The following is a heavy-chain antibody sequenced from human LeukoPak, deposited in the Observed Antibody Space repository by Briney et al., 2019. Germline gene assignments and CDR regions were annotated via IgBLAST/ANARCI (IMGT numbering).Heavy chain of an antibody. V-gene: IGHV4-39*01. D-gene: IGHD3-16*01. J-gene: IGHJ5*02. Sequence: PSETLSLTCAVSGGSISSSSYYRGWIRQPPGKGLEWIGSISYSGSTYYNPSLKSRVTTSVDTSKNQFSLKLSSVTAADTAVYYCARHGGLGPRSWFDPWGQGTLVTVSS. CDR1: GGSISSSSYY. CDR2: ISYSGST. CDR3: ARHGGLGPRSWFDP.